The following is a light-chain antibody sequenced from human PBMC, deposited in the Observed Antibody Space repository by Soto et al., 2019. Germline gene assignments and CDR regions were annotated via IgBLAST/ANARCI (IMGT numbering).Light chain of an antibody. V-gene: IGKV3-20*01. J-gene: IGKJ4*01. Sequence: EIVLTQSPGTLSLSPGERATLSCRASRSVSSSYLAWYQQKPGQAPRLLIYGASSRATGIPDRFSGSGSGTDFTLTISRLEPEDFVVYYCQQYRTSPPEFTFGGGTKVEIK. CDR1: RSVSSSY. CDR2: GAS. CDR3: QQYRTSPPEFT.